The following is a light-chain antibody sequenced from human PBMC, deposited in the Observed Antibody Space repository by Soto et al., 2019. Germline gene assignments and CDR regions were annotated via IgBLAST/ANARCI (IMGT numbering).Light chain of an antibody. J-gene: IGKJ1*01. V-gene: IGKV3-20*01. CDR3: QQYGSSPT. CDR2: GAS. Sequence: EIVVTQSPCTLSLSPGERAXXXXXASQSVSTRYLAWYQQKPGQAPRLLIYGASSRATGIPDRFSGSGSGTDFTLTISRLEPEDFAVYYCQQYGSSPTFGQGAKVDIK. CDR1: QSVSTRY.